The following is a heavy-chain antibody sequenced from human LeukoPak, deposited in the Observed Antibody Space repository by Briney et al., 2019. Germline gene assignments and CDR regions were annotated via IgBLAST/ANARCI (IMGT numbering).Heavy chain of an antibody. J-gene: IGHJ1*01. CDR3: ARRYSGRFYIG. D-gene: IGHD1-26*01. Sequence: SESLSLTCTVSGDSIVCSNCYWGWVRQPPGTGLEWIGSIYYSGDTHYNPSLRSRVTITVDTSKNQFSLELSSVPAADTAVYYGARRYSGRFYIGWGQGTLVTVSS. V-gene: IGHV4-39*01. CDR2: IYYSGDT. CDR1: GDSIVCSNCY.